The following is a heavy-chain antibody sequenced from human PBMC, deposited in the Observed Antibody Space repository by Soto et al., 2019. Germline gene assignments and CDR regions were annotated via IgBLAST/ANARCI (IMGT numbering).Heavy chain of an antibody. CDR3: ARGFPVLKDIVVVVAAFDY. D-gene: IGHD2-15*01. CDR1: GYTFTSYG. CDR2: ISAYNGNT. V-gene: IGHV1-18*04. J-gene: IGHJ4*02. Sequence: AASVKVSCKASGYTFTSYGISWVRQAPGQGLEWMGWISAYNGNTNYAQKLQGRVTMTTDTSTSTAYMELRSLRSDDTAVYYCARGFPVLKDIVVVVAAFDYRGQGTLVTVSS.